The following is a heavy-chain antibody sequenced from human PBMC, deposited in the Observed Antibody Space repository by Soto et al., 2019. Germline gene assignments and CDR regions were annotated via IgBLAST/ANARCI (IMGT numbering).Heavy chain of an antibody. V-gene: IGHV1-18*01. CDR1: GYTFTSYG. CDR2: ISAYNGNT. CDR3: ARATVTMVRGVVRYYYGLDV. J-gene: IGHJ6*02. D-gene: IGHD3-10*01. Sequence: QVQLLQSGAEVKKPGASVKVSCKASGYTFTSYGISWVRQAPGQGLEWMGWISAYNGNTNYAQKLQGRVTMTTDTSTSTAYMELRSLRSDDTAVYYCARATVTMVRGVVRYYYGLDVWGQGTTVTVSS.